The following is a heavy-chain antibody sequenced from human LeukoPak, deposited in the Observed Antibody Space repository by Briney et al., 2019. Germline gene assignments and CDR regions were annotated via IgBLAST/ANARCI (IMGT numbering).Heavy chain of an antibody. V-gene: IGHV4-34*01. J-gene: IGHJ4*02. D-gene: IGHD5-24*01. CDR2: INHSGSI. CDR3: GKFRYGYMGLDS. CDR1: GGLLSGYY. Sequence: PSETLSLTCRVYGGLLSGYYWTWLRQPPGKGLEWIGEINHSGSINYNPSLKSRVIMSVDTSKNQFSLSVRSVTAADTAVYYCGKFRYGYMGLDSWGQGTLVTVSS.